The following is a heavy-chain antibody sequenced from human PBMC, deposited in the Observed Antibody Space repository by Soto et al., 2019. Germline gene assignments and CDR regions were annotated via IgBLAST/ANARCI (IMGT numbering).Heavy chain of an antibody. CDR1: GDTFSNYA. Sequence: QVQLVQSGAEVKKPGSSVKVACKVSGDTFSNYAINWVRQAPGQGLEWMGAIVPIFSTTNYAQKFQGRVTITAYESTITAYMELSSLRSDDTATYYCAREAAAAGTFREGAFDIWGQGTMVTVSS. CDR2: IVPIFSTT. J-gene: IGHJ3*02. CDR3: AREAAAAGTFREGAFDI. V-gene: IGHV1-69*12. D-gene: IGHD6-13*01.